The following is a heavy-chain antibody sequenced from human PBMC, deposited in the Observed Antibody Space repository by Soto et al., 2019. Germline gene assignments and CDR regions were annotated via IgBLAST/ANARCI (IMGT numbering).Heavy chain of an antibody. J-gene: IGHJ4*02. CDR3: ANTPTNGYYYDSSGYYYDY. CDR1: GFTFSSYA. D-gene: IGHD3-22*01. Sequence: GGSLRLSCAASGFTFSSYAMSWVRQAPGKGLEWVSAISGSGGSTYYADSVKGRFTISRDNSKNTLYLQMNSLRAEDTAVYYCANTPTNGYYYDSSGYYYDYWGQGTLVTVSS. V-gene: IGHV3-23*01. CDR2: ISGSGGST.